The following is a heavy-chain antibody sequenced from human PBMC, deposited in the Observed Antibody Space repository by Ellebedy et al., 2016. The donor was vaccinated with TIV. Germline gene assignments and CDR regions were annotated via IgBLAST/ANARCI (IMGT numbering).Heavy chain of an antibody. CDR2: IYYSGST. D-gene: IGHD1-26*01. CDR3: ARGATRFDP. CDR1: GGSISSYY. V-gene: IGHV4-59*01. J-gene: IGHJ5*02. Sequence: SETLSLTCTVSGGSISSYYWSWIRQPPGKGLEWIGYIYYSGSTNYNPSLKSRVTISVDTSKNQFSLKLSSVTAADTAVYYCARGATRFDPWGQGTLVTVSS.